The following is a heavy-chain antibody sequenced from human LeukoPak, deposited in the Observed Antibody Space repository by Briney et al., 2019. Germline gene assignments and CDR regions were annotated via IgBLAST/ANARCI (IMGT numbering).Heavy chain of an antibody. CDR3: ARVRTRASGWLNWFDP. CDR1: GYSITRGSY. J-gene: IGHJ5*02. CDR2: IYHSGST. Sequence: PSETLSLTCTVSGYSITRGSYWGWIRQPPGKGLEWIANIYHSGSTYYNPSLKSRVTISVDTSKNQFSLKLSSVTAADTAVYYCARVRTRASGWLNWFDPWGQGTLVTVSS. V-gene: IGHV4-38-2*02. D-gene: IGHD6-19*01.